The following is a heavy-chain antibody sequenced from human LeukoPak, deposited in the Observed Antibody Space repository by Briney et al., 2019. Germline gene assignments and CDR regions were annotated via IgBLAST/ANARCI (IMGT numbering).Heavy chain of an antibody. CDR3: ARESSSSWYQWFDP. CDR2: ISAYNGNT. J-gene: IGHJ5*02. CDR1: GYTFTSYG. Sequence: ASVKVSFKASGYTFTSYGISWVRQAPGQGLEWMGWISAYNGNTNYAQKLQGRVTMTTDTSTSTAYMELRSLRSDDTAVYYCARESSSSWYQWFDPWGQGTLVTVSS. D-gene: IGHD6-13*01. V-gene: IGHV1-18*01.